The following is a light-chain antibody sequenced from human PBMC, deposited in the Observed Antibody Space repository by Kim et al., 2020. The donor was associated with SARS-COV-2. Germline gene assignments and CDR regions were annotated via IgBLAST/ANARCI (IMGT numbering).Light chain of an antibody. CDR3: GSYSSSSTPWV. V-gene: IGLV2-14*03. CDR1: SSDVAGYNY. J-gene: IGLJ3*02. CDR2: DVI. Sequence: QSVLTQPASVSGSPGQSITISCTGTSSDVAGYNYVSWYQHHPGKAPKLIIYDVIKRPSGVSNRFSGSKSGNTASLTISGLQAEDEADYYCGSYSSSSTPWVFGGGTQLTVL.